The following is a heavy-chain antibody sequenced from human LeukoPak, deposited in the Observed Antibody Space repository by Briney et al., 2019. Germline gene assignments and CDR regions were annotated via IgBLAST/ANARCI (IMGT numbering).Heavy chain of an antibody. CDR3: ARVKRDSSGWYSFNFDY. D-gene: IGHD6-19*01. CDR1: GGSISSYY. Sequence: KPSETLSLTCTVSGGSISSYYWSWIRQPPGKGLEWIGYIYYSGSTNYNPSLKSRVTISVDTSKNQFSLKLSSVTAADTAVYYCARVKRDSSGWYSFNFDYWGRGTLVTVSS. CDR2: IYYSGST. J-gene: IGHJ4*02. V-gene: IGHV4-59*01.